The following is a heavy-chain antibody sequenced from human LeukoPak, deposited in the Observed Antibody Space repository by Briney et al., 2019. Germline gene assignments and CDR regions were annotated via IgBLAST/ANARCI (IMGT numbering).Heavy chain of an antibody. CDR3: AKGDYYSDSNGLDY. J-gene: IGHJ4*02. CDR2: ISANSIRT. V-gene: IGHV3-23*01. CDR1: GFTFSNHG. Sequence: GGSLRLSCAASGFTFSNHGMNWVRQAPGKGLVWVSTISANSIRTYYADSVKGRFTISRDNSKNTLFLQLNNLRAEDTAVYYCAKGDYYSDSNGLDYWGQGTLVTVSS. D-gene: IGHD3-22*01.